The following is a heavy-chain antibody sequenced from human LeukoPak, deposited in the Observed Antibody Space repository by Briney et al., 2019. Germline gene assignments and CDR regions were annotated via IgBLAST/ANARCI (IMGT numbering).Heavy chain of an antibody. J-gene: IGHJ4*01. V-gene: IGHV3-48*01. D-gene: IGHD6-6*01. Sequence: SPRLSCSTSGFTFSIYSMNWVRQAPGKGLEWVSFSSNSRSTKYYADSVKGRFTISSDNAKNSLYLQMNSLRAEDTAVYYCAREVGSSVNDYWGHGTLVTVSS. CDR2: SSNSRSTK. CDR3: AREVGSSVNDY. CDR1: GFTFSIYS.